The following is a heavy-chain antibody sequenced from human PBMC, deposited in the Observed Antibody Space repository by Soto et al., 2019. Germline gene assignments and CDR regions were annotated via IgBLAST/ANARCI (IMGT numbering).Heavy chain of an antibody. V-gene: IGHV6-1*01. CDR1: VDSVSSNSAA. D-gene: IGHD6-6*01. Sequence: PSQTLSLTCAISVDSVSSNSAAWNWIMQSPSRGLEWLGRTYYRSKWYNDYAVSVKSRITINPDTSKNQFSLQLNSVTPEDTAVYYCARGGGIAARQGWFDPWGQGTLVTVSS. CDR2: TYYRSKWYN. CDR3: ARGGGIAARQGWFDP. J-gene: IGHJ5*02.